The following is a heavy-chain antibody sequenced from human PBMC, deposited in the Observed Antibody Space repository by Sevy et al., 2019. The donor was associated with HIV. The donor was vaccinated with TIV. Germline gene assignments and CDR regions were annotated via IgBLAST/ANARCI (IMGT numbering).Heavy chain of an antibody. Sequence: GGSLRLSCAASGFTFSDYYMNWVRQAPGKGLEWVSSISSSSSYIYYGDSVKGRFTTSRDNAKNSLYLQMNSLRAEDTAVYYCARDYDFWSANRGGWFDPWGQGTLVTVSS. CDR1: GFTFSDYY. D-gene: IGHD3-3*01. CDR3: ARDYDFWSANRGGWFDP. CDR2: ISSSSSYI. V-gene: IGHV3-21*01. J-gene: IGHJ5*02.